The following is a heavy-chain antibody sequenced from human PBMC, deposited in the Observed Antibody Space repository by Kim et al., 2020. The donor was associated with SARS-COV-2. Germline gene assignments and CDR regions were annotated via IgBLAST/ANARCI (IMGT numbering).Heavy chain of an antibody. Sequence: KSRVTIPVDTSKNQFSLKLSSVTAADPAVYYCARHGGTRPIFGVVIHFDYWGQGTLVTVSS. V-gene: IGHV4-39*01. J-gene: IGHJ4*02. D-gene: IGHD3-3*01. CDR3: ARHGGTRPIFGVVIHFDY.